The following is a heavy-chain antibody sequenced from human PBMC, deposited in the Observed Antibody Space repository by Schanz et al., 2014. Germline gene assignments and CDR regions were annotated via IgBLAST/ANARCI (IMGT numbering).Heavy chain of an antibody. D-gene: IGHD1-26*01. V-gene: IGHV3-7*01. J-gene: IGHJ4*02. CDR2: IKQDGSEK. Sequence: EVQLVESGGGLVQPGGSLRLSCAASGFTFSSYWMSWVRQAPGEGLEWVANIKQDGSEKYYVDSVKGRFTISRDNAKNLMYLHLNSLRAEDTAVYYCAREVGGSFGQHYWGQGALVTVSS. CDR1: GFTFSSYW. CDR3: AREVGGSFGQHY.